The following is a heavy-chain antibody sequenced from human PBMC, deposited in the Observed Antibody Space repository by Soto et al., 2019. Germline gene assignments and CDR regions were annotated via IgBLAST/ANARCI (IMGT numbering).Heavy chain of an antibody. CDR2: IKQDGSEK. J-gene: IGHJ4*02. Sequence: GGSLRLSCAASGFTFSSYWMNWVRQAPGKGLEWVANIKQDGSEKYYVGSVRGRFTISRDNAKNSLYLQMNSLRAEDTAVYYCARDPHRGGDFDYWGQGTLVTVSS. CDR1: GFTFSSYW. CDR3: ARDPHRGGDFDY. V-gene: IGHV3-7*05. D-gene: IGHD3-16*01.